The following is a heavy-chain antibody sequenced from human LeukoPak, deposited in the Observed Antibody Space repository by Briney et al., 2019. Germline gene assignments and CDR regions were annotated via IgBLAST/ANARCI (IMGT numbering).Heavy chain of an antibody. CDR3: ARCWTFHGGAAYFDY. D-gene: IGHD4-23*01. V-gene: IGHV1-2*07. CDR1: EYSFTGYY. Sequence: APVRVSCKASEYSFTGYYIHWVRQAPRQGLEWLGWINPNSGGTNSAHKLQGRVTMTRDTSISTAYIELTNLRSDDTAVYFCARCWTFHGGAAYFDYWGEGTLVTVSS. J-gene: IGHJ4*02. CDR2: INPNSGGT.